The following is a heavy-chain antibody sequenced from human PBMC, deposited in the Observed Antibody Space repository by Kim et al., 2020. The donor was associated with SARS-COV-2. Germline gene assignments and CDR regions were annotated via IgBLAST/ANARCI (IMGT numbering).Heavy chain of an antibody. CDR2: IWYDGSNK. CDR3: ARRGSSIAARRYYYYYMDV. D-gene: IGHD6-6*01. J-gene: IGHJ6*03. V-gene: IGHV3-33*01. CDR1: GFTFSSYG. Sequence: GGSLRLSCAASGFTFSSYGMHWVRQAPGKGLEWVAVIWYDGSNKYYADSVKGRFTISRDNSKNTLYLQMNSLRAEDTAVYYCARRGSSIAARRYYYYYMDVWGKGTTVTVSS.